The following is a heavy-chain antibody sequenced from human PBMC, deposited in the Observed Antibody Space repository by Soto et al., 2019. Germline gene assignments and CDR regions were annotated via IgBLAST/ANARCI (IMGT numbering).Heavy chain of an antibody. D-gene: IGHD3-3*01. J-gene: IGHJ6*02. CDR3: ARDSRYYDFWSGYTTRDYGMDV. CDR1: GFTFSSYS. CDR2: ISSSSSTI. Sequence: PGGSLRLSCAASGFTFSSYSMNWVRQAPGKGLEWVSYISSSSSTIYYADSVKGRFTISRDNAKNSLYLQMNSLRDEDTAVYYCARDSRYYDFWSGYTTRDYGMDVWGQGNTVTVSS. V-gene: IGHV3-48*02.